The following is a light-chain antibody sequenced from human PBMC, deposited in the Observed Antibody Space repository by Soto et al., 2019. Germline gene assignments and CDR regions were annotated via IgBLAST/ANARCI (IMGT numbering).Light chain of an antibody. CDR1: TGTVTSTHY. Sequence: QTVVTQEPSVTVSPGGTVTLTCDSSTGTVTSTHYPYWFQQKPGQVPRALIYDTSGKHSWTPARFSGSLLGGIPALILSGAQPEDEAAYYCSLSYSGVRVFGGGTKLTVL. CDR3: SLSYSGVRV. V-gene: IGLV7-46*01. CDR2: DTS. J-gene: IGLJ3*02.